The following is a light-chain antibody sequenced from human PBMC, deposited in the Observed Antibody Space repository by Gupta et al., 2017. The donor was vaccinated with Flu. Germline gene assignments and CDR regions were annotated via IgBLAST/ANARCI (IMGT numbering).Light chain of an antibody. J-gene: IGLJ1*01. CDR3: QVLETSNDRPV. V-gene: IGLV3-21*02. CDR2: DDD. Sequence: GQTSRITGCVTTVGCKTVVWYQHKPAQSPILIVYDDDRRPSGIPERLSGSKSGATATLIITRVKAGDEADYFCQVLETSNDRPVFGTGTTITVL. CDR1: TVGCKT.